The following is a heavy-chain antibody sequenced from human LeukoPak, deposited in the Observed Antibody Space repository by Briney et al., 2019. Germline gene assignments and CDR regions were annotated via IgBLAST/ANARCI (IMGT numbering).Heavy chain of an antibody. CDR1: GFTFAKYA. J-gene: IGHJ5*02. D-gene: IGHD3-16*01. V-gene: IGHV3-23*01. CDR2: ITGAGDP. CDR3: AKDVWVTIVNTFDP. Sequence: GGSLRLSCAASGFTFAKYAMTWVRQAPGKGLEWVSGITGAGDPYYADSVKGRFTISRDNSKDTLYLHMNSLRVEDTAVYYCAKDVWVTIVNTFDPWGQGTLVAVSS.